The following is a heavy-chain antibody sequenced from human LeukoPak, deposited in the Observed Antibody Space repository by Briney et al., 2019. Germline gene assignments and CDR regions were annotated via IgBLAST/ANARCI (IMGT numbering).Heavy chain of an antibody. CDR2: ISSSSSYI. CDR1: GFTFNSYS. J-gene: IGHJ6*02. V-gene: IGHV3-21*01. Sequence: GGSLRLSCAASGFTFNSYSMNWVRQAPGKGLEWVSSISSSSSYIYYADSVKGRFTISRDNAKNSLYLQMNSLRAEDTAVYYCASRGGAFGMDVWGQGTTVTVSS. CDR3: ASRGGAFGMDV. D-gene: IGHD3-16*01.